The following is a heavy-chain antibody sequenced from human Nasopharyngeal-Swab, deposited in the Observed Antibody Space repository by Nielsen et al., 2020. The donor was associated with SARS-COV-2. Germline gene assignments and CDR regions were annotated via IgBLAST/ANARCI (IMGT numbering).Heavy chain of an antibody. CDR2: ISSSGRTI. Sequence: GGSLRLSCAASGFTFSTYEMNWVRQAPGKGLEWVLYISSSGRTIYHADSVKGRFIISRDNAKNSLYLQMNSLRAGDTAVYYCAREGLEQRVFDYWGQGTLVTVSS. CDR3: AREGLEQRVFDY. V-gene: IGHV3-48*03. CDR1: GFTFSTYE. J-gene: IGHJ4*02. D-gene: IGHD1/OR15-1a*01.